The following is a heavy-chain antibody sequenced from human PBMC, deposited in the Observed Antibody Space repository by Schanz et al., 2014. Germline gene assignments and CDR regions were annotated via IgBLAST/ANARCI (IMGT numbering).Heavy chain of an antibody. V-gene: IGHV3-48*01. J-gene: IGHJ4*02. D-gene: IGHD5-12*01. CDR3: ARKVVATIGGYYDN. CDR1: GFTFSSYW. CDR2: VSRSTPDI. Sequence: EVQLLESGGGLVQPGGSLRLSCAASGFTFSSYWMHWVRQVPGKGLVWVSYVSRSTPDIYYADSVRGRFTISRDNAENTLFLQMNSLRAEDTAVYYCARKVVATIGGYYDNWGQGTLVAVSA.